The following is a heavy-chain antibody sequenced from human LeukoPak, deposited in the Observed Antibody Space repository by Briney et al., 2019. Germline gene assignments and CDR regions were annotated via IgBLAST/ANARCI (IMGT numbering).Heavy chain of an antibody. Sequence: GGSLRLSCAASGFTFDDYAMYWVRQAPGKGLEWVSLISGDGGSTYYADSVKGRFTISRDNSKNSLYLQMNSLRTEDTALYYCAKVAWDYYDSSGYPGYFDYWGQGTLVTVSS. V-gene: IGHV3-43*02. CDR3: AKVAWDYYDSSGYPGYFDY. CDR2: ISGDGGST. D-gene: IGHD3-22*01. CDR1: GFTFDDYA. J-gene: IGHJ4*02.